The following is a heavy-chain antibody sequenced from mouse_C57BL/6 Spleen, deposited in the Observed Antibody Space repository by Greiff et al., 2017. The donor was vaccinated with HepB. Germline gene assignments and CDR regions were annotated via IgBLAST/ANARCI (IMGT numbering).Heavy chain of an antibody. CDR1: GYTFTSYW. D-gene: IGHD1-1*01. J-gene: IGHJ2*01. Sequence: QVQLQQPGAELVRPGTSVKLSCKASGYTFTSYWMHWVKQRPGQGLEWIGVIDPSDSYTNYNQKFKGKATLTVDTSSSTAYMQLSSLTSEDSAVYYGARRGYPITAVVADYWGQGTTLTVSA. CDR3: ARRGYPITAVVADY. CDR2: IDPSDSYT. V-gene: IGHV1-59*01.